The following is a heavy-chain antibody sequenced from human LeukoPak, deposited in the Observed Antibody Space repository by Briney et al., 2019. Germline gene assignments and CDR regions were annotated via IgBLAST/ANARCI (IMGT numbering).Heavy chain of an antibody. J-gene: IGHJ6*02. CDR2: IYYSGST. D-gene: IGHD3-22*01. Sequence: SETLSLTCTVSGGSISSSSYYWGWIRQPPGKGLEWIGSIYYSGSTYYNPSLKSRVTISVDTSKNQFSLKLSSVTAADTAVYYCARGYGSSGYALYYYYYGMDAWGQGTTVTVS. CDR1: GGSISSSSYY. CDR3: ARGYGSSGYALYYYYYGMDA. V-gene: IGHV4-39*01.